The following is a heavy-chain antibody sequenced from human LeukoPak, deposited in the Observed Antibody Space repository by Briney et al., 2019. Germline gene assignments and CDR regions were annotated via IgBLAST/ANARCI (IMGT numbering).Heavy chain of an antibody. CDR3: VNGGVTSRDVFDI. J-gene: IGHJ3*02. V-gene: IGHV3-64D*09. D-gene: IGHD5-18*01. CDR1: GFTFSIYG. Sequence: GGSLTLSCPASGFTFSIYGIHWVGQAPGKGLEYVSSINSFGLITYYADSVKGRFTISRDNSKNALYLQMSSLGDEDTALYLRVNGGVTSRDVFDIWGQGTMVTVSS. CDR2: INSFGLIT.